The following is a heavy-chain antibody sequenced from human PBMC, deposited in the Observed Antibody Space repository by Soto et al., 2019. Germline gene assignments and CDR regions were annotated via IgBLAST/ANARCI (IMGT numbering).Heavy chain of an antibody. V-gene: IGHV1-3*01. Sequence: GASVTVSCKASGYTSTSDAMHWARQAPGQRLEWMGWINAGNGNTKYSQKSQGRVTITRDTSTSTAYMELSSLRSEDTAVYYCARAKYSNYGVYRFDPWGQGTLVTVSS. J-gene: IGHJ5*02. D-gene: IGHD4-4*01. CDR2: INAGNGNT. CDR1: GYTSTSDA. CDR3: ARAKYSNYGVYRFDP.